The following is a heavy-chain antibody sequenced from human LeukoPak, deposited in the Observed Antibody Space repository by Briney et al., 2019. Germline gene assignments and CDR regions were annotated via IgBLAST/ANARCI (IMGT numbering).Heavy chain of an antibody. J-gene: IGHJ4*02. CDR3: ARDKPDYGDYVFAY. D-gene: IGHD4-17*01. V-gene: IGHV3-30*04. CDR2: ISYDGSNK. CDR1: GFTFSSYA. Sequence: PGGSLRLSCAASGFTFSSYAMHWVRQAPGKGLEWVAVISYDGSNKYYADSVKGRFTISRDNSKNTLYLQMNSLRAEDTAVYYCARDKPDYGDYVFAYWGQGTLVTVSS.